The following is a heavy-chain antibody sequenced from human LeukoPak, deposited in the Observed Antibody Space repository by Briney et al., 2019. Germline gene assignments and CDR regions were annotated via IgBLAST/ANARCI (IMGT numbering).Heavy chain of an antibody. CDR2: IGTYNGNT. D-gene: IGHD1-26*01. CDR1: GYSFIRYH. CDR3: VREWDHTRMTFDI. Sequence: ASVKVSCKASGYSFIRYHIHWVRQAPGQGLEWMGWIGTYNGNTKYAQEFQGRVTMTTDTSTSTGYMELRNLRSDDTAVYFCVREWDHTRMTFDIWGQGTMVTVSS. J-gene: IGHJ3*02. V-gene: IGHV1-18*01.